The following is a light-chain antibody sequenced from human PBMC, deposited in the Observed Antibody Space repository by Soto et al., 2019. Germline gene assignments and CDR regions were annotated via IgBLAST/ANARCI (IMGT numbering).Light chain of an antibody. Sequence: ESVLTQSPGTLSLSPGERATLSCRASQSVSNAFFAWYQQKPGQAPRLLIYGVSSRATVIPDRFSGSGSRTDFTLTISRLEPEDFVVYFCQQYSSLPHTFGQGTKLEVK. CDR2: GVS. CDR1: QSVSNAF. J-gene: IGKJ2*01. CDR3: QQYSSLPHT. V-gene: IGKV3-20*01.